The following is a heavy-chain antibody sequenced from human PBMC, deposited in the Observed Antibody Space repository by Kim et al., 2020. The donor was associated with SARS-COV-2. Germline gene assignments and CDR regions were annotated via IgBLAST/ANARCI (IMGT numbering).Heavy chain of an antibody. J-gene: IGHJ4*02. CDR3: ARDEDDGGFDY. V-gene: IGHV4-59*01. Sequence: TNYPPSHKRRVTIPLDTSTTPFSLKQSSVTAADTAVYYCARDEDDGGFDYWGQGTLVTVSS. CDR2: T.